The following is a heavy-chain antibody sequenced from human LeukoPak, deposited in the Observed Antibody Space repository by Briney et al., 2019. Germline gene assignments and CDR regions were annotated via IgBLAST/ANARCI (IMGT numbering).Heavy chain of an antibody. V-gene: IGHV3-53*01. D-gene: IGHD2-21*02. CDR2: IYGGDTT. Sequence: PGGSLILSCAASGFTVSGSYMTGGRQARGEGLEWVSVIYGGDTTYYAASVKGRFTISRDNSKNTLYLKMNSLRAEDTAVYYCAKHLTSWGQGTPVTASS. CDR1: GFTVSGSY. J-gene: IGHJ5*02. CDR3: AKHLTS.